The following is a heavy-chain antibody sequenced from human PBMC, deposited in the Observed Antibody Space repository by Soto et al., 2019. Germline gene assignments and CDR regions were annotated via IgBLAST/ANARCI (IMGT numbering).Heavy chain of an antibody. CDR2: IYSGGDT. V-gene: IGHV3-53*01. CDR3: ARGRLQLAYLES. J-gene: IGHJ4*02. D-gene: IGHD1-1*01. CDR1: GFTVSSNY. Sequence: PGGSLRLSCVVSGFTVSSNYMTWVRQAPGKGLEWVSIIYSGGDTYYADSVTGRFTLSRDNSKNTLYLQMNGLRVEDTAVYYCARGRLQLAYLESWGQGTLVTVSS.